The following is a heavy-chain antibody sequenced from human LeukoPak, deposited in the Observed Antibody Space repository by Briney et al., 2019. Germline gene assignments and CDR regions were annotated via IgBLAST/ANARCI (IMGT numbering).Heavy chain of an antibody. CDR2: VSGHGNAT. D-gene: IGHD1-26*01. CDR3: AELLGGPYYYFGMDV. V-gene: IGHV3-23*01. CDR1: GFTFRSFG. J-gene: IGHJ6*02. Sequence: PGGSLRLSCAASGFTFRSFGMSWVRQAPGKGLEWVSRVSGHGNATSYADSVRGRFTISRDNSKNTLYLQLNSLRAEDSAVYYCAELLGGPYYYFGMDVWGQGTTVTVSS.